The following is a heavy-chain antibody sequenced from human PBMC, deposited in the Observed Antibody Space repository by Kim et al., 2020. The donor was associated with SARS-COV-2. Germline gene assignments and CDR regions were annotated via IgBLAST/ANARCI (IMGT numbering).Heavy chain of an antibody. D-gene: IGHD3-3*01. CDR3: ARDGESRNISLAYYDFWSGYSRRGKYGMDV. CDR1: GFTFSSYG. J-gene: IGHJ6*02. CDR2: IWYDGSNK. Sequence: GGSLRLSCAASGFTFSSYGMHWVRQAPGKGLEWVAVIWYDGSNKYYADSVKGRFTISRDNSKNTLYLQMNSLRAEDTAVYYCARDGESRNISLAYYDFWSGYSRRGKYGMDVWGQGTTVTVSS. V-gene: IGHV3-33*01.